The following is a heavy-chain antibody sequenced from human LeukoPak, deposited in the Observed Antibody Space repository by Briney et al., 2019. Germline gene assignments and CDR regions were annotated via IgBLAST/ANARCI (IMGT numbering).Heavy chain of an antibody. CDR3: ARCGRFRPRWFDP. CDR2: INHSGST. D-gene: IGHD6-25*01. J-gene: IGHJ5*02. V-gene: IGHV4-34*01. CDR1: GGSFSGYY. Sequence: PSETLSLTCAVYGGSFSGYYWSWIRQPPGKGLEWIGEINHSGSTNYNPSLKSRVTISVDTSKNQFSLKLSSVTAADTAVYYCARCGRFRPRWFDPWGQGTLVTVSS.